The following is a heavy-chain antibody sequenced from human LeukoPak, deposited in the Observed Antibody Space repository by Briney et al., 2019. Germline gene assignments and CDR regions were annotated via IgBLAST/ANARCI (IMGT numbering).Heavy chain of an antibody. CDR1: GFTFSSYN. V-gene: IGHV3-48*04. J-gene: IGHJ4*02. CDR3: ARDPTYYYDSRNDY. CDR2: ISPSSSRI. D-gene: IGHD3-22*01. Sequence: PGGSLRLSCAASGFTFSSYNMNWVRQAPGKGLEWVSYISPSSSRIDYAASVRGRFTISRDNAKNSLYLQMNSLRAEDTAVYYCARDPTYYYDSRNDYWGQGTLVTVSS.